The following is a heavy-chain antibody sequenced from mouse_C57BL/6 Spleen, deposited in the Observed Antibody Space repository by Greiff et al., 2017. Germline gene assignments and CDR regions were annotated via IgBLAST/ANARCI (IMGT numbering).Heavy chain of an antibody. CDR1: GFNIKDYY. J-gene: IGHJ4*01. CDR3: ARGYDYDGGAMDY. D-gene: IGHD2-4*01. CDR2: IDPEDGET. V-gene: IGHV14-2*01. Sequence: EVQLQQSGAELVKPGASVKLSCTASGFNIKDYYMHWVKQRTEQGLEWIGRIDPEDGETKYAPKFQGKATLTVDTSSNTAYLQLSSLTSEATAVYDCARGYDYDGGAMDYWGQGTSVTVSS.